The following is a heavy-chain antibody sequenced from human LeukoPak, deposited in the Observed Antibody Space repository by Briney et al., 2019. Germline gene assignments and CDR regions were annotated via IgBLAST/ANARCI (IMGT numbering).Heavy chain of an antibody. CDR2: ISYDGSNK. V-gene: IGHV3-30*01. CDR1: GFTFSSYA. D-gene: IGHD3-10*01. Sequence: GGSLRLSCAASGFTFSSYAMHWVRQAPGKGLEWVAVISYDGSNKYYADSVKGRFTISRDNSKNTLYLQMNSLRAEDTAVYYCARGYGEGSFDYWGQGTLVTVSS. J-gene: IGHJ4*02. CDR3: ARGYGEGSFDY.